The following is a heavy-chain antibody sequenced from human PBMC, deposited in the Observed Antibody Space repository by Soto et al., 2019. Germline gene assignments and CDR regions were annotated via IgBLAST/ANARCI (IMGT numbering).Heavy chain of an antibody. Sequence: GSLRLSCAASGFRFSTYDMDWLRQAPGKGPEWIAHISTTSFTIYYADSVKGRFTISRDNARNSLYLEMNSLRDEDTAVYYCARDRCYDGTCYSASDSWGQGTLVTVSS. J-gene: IGHJ5*01. CDR3: ARDRCYDGTCYSASDS. CDR2: ISTTSFTI. V-gene: IGHV3-48*02. CDR1: GFRFSTYD. D-gene: IGHD2-15*01.